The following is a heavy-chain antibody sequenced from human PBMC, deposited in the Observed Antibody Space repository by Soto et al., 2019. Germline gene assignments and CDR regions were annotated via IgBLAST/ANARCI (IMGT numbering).Heavy chain of an antibody. D-gene: IGHD3-22*01. V-gene: IGHV5-51*01. CDR2: IYPRDSDT. CDR1: GYSVTSNW. CDR3: ARLQGYYDTSGYSVADY. Sequence: GESLKISCKGSGYSVTSNWIGWVRQTPGKNLEWMGIIYPRDSDTRYSPSFQGQVTMSVDRSITTAYLQWTSLKASDTAMYFCARLQGYYDTSGYSVADYWGQGTPVTVS. J-gene: IGHJ4*02.